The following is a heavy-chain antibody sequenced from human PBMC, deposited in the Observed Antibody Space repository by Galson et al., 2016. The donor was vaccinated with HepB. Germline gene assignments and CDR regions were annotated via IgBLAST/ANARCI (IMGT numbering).Heavy chain of an antibody. CDR3: ARGALTGNWFDP. Sequence: SVKVSCKASGYTFSDYDPNWVRQAPGQGLEWMGWINPNSGDTGYVPKFQGRVTMTRNTSINTAYMELSSLRSEDTAVYFCARGALTGNWFDPWGQGTLVTVSA. CDR1: GYTFSDYD. D-gene: IGHD1-14*01. V-gene: IGHV1-8*01. J-gene: IGHJ5*02. CDR2: INPNSGDT.